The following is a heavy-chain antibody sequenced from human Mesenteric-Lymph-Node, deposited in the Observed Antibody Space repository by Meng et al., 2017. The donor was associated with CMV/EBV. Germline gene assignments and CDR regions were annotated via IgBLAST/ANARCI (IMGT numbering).Heavy chain of an antibody. V-gene: IGHV3-53*01. D-gene: IGHD3-16*01. J-gene: IGHJ4*02. CDR1: GFSVSSNY. CDR3: TKGVSGPLYYFDY. CDR2: IYSGGST. Sequence: GGSLRLSCAASGFSVSSNYMSWVRQAPGKGLEWVSVIYSGGSTYYADSVKGRFTISRDNSKNTVYLQMRGLRAEDTAVYYCTKGVSGPLYYFDYWGQGMLVTVSS.